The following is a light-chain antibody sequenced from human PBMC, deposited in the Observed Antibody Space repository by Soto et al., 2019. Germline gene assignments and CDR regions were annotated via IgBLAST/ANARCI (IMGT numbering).Light chain of an antibody. CDR2: AAS. V-gene: IGKV3-20*01. CDR3: QQYVRSPWT. Sequence: IVLTQSPGTLSLSPGERATLSCRASQSVSSDYFAWYQQKRGQAPRLLIYAASSRATGIPDRFSGSGSGTDFNLTISRLEPEDFAVYYCQQYVRSPWTFGQGTKVEIK. J-gene: IGKJ1*01. CDR1: QSVSSDY.